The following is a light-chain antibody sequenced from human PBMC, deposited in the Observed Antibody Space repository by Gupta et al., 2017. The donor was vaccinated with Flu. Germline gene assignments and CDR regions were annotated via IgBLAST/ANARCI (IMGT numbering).Light chain of an antibody. J-gene: IGKJ3*01. CDR2: LGS. CDR3: MQALQYPRT. CDR1: QSLLHSNGYNY. Sequence: DIVMTPSPLPLSVTPGEPASISCRSSQSLLHSNGYNYLDWYLQKPGQSPQLLIYLGSNRARGVPDRFSGSGSGTDFTLKISRVEAEDVGVYYCMQALQYPRTFGPGTKLDIK. V-gene: IGKV2-28*01.